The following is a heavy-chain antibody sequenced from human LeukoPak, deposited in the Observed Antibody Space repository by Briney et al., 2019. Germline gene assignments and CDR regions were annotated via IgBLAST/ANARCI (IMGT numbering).Heavy chain of an antibody. CDR1: GFTFSSYW. Sequence: GGSLRLSCAASGFTFSSYWMHWVRQAPGKGLVWVSFINSDGSSTSYADSVKGRFTISRDNAKNTLHLQMNSLRAEDTAVYYCAKHKENYGDSCLDDSWGQGTLVTVSS. CDR3: AKHKENYGDSCLDDS. J-gene: IGHJ5*01. CDR2: INSDGSST. V-gene: IGHV3-74*01. D-gene: IGHD4-17*01.